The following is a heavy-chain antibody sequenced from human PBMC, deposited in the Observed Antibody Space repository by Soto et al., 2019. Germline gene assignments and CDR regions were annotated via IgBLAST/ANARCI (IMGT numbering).Heavy chain of an antibody. CDR2: IIPILGIA. Sequence: GASVKVSCKASGGTFSSYTISWVRQAPGQGLEWMGRIIPILGIANYAQKFQGRVTITADKSTSTAYMELSSLRSEDTAVYYCARDHPIAARSYYYMDVWGKGTTVTVSS. CDR3: ARDHPIAARSYYYMDV. D-gene: IGHD6-6*01. V-gene: IGHV1-69*04. J-gene: IGHJ6*03. CDR1: GGTFSSYT.